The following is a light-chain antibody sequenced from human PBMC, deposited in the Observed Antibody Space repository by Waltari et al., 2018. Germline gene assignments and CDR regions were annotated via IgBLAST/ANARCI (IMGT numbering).Light chain of an antibody. CDR1: SSNIGNNY. V-gene: IGLV1-51*02. CDR3: GTWDSSLSGAV. Sequence: QSVLTQPPSVSAAPGQSVTISCSGGSSNIGNNYVSWYRQFPGTAPKLLIYENTERPSGIPGRCSGSKSGTSATVDITGHQAGGEADDYCGTWDSSLSGAVFGGGTHLTVL. J-gene: IGLJ7*01. CDR2: ENT.